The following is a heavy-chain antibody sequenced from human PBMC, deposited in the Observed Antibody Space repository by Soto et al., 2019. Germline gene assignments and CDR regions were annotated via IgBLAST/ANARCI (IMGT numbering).Heavy chain of an antibody. V-gene: IGHV3-7*01. CDR3: ASGELRWAFDI. CDR1: GLTFSSYW. CDR2: IKQDGSEK. Sequence: EVQLVESGGGLVQPGGSLRLSCAASGLTFSSYWMSWVRQAPGKGLEWVANIKQDGSEKYYVDSVKGRFTISRDNAKNSLYLQMNSLRAEDTAVYYCASGELRWAFDIWGQGTMVTVSS. D-gene: IGHD4-17*01. J-gene: IGHJ3*02.